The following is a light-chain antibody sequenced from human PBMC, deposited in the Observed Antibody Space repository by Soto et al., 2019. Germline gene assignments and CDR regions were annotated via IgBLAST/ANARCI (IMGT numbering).Light chain of an antibody. CDR3: SSYTSSSTLI. Sequence: QSALTQPASVSGSPGQSITISCTGTSSDVGGYNSVSWYQQYPGKAPKLMIYEVSDRPSGVSTRFSGSKSGNTASLTISGLQAEDEAAYYCSSYTSSSTLIFGGGTKVTVL. CDR2: EVS. J-gene: IGLJ2*01. V-gene: IGLV2-14*01. CDR1: SSDVGGYNS.